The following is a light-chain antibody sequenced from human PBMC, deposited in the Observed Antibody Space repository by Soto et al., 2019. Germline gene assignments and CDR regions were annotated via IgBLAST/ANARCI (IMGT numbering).Light chain of an antibody. CDR2: GAS. CDR3: QQFGSSLIT. J-gene: IGKJ5*01. V-gene: IGKV3-15*01. CDR1: QSVRSE. Sequence: EIVMTQSPASLSVSPGERVTLSCRASQSVRSELAWYQQKSGQPPRLLIYGASTRATGIPARFSGSGSGTDFTLTISRLEPEDFAVYYCQQFGSSLITFGQGTRLEIK.